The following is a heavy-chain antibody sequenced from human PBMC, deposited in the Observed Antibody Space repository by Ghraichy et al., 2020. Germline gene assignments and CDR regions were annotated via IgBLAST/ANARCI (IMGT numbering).Heavy chain of an antibody. CDR2: IKSKTDGGTT. Sequence: GGSLRLSCAASGFTFSNAWMSWVRQAPGKGLEWVGRIKSKTDGGTTDYAAPVKGRFTISRDDSKNTLYLQMNSLKTEDIAVYYCTTGLGAYYDSSGYYFDFDYWGQGTLVTVSS. CDR1: GFTFSNAW. CDR3: TTGLGAYYDSSGYYFDFDY. D-gene: IGHD3-22*01. V-gene: IGHV3-15*01. J-gene: IGHJ4*02.